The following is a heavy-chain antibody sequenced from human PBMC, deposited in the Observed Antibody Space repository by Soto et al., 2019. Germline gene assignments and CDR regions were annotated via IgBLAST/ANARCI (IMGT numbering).Heavy chain of an antibody. CDR1: GYTFTAYY. CDR2: INPDSGDT. D-gene: IGHD5-18*01. J-gene: IGHJ4*02. CDR3: ARVAPSRSSPGYVP. V-gene: IGHV1-2*02. Sequence: QVHLVQSGAEVKKPGASVKVSCKASGYTFTAYYMHWVRQAPGEGLEWMGWINPDSGDTNYAQNFQGRVTMTRDTSINTAYMELSMLKSNDTAVYYCARVAPSRSSPGYVPWGQGTLVTVSS.